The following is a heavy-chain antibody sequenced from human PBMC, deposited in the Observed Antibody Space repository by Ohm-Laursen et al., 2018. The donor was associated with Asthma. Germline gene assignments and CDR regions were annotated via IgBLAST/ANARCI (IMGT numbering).Heavy chain of an antibody. Sequence: SLRLSCAASGFTFSNFAMHWGRQAPGKGLEWASIITSDGSWTSYADSVKGRFTISRDNSRNTLYMQMNSLRAEETAVYYCARRDFSGGDPSAAFDIWGQGTMVTVSS. D-gene: IGHD2-21*02. CDR2: ITSDGSWT. V-gene: IGHV3-30-3*01. CDR1: GFTFSNFA. CDR3: ARRDFSGGDPSAAFDI. J-gene: IGHJ3*02.